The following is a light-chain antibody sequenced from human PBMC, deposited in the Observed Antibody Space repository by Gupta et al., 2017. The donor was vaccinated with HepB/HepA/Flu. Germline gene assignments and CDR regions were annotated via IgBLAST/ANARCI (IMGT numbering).Light chain of an antibody. V-gene: IGKV1-5*03. Sequence: DIQMTQSPSTLSASVGDRVTITCRASQSINIWLAWYQQKPGKVPKLLIHKASSLESGVPSRFSGSGSGTEFTLTISSLQPDDSATYYCQQYNSYSYTFGQGTKLEIK. CDR2: KAS. CDR1: QSINIW. J-gene: IGKJ2*01. CDR3: QQYNSYSYT.